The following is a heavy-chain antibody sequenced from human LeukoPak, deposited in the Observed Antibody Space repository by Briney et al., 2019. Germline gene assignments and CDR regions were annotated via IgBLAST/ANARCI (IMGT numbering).Heavy chain of an antibody. CDR1: RFTFGDYG. D-gene: IGHD3-3*01. CDR2: ISWSSGTI. Sequence: GGSLRLSCAASRFTFGDYGMHWVRQRPGTGLEWVSGISWSSGTIVYADSVKGRFTISRDNAKNALYLQMNNLRPDDTALYYCAKDFTFLERHQFDYWGQGTLVTVSS. J-gene: IGHJ4*02. V-gene: IGHV3-9*01. CDR3: AKDFTFLERHQFDY.